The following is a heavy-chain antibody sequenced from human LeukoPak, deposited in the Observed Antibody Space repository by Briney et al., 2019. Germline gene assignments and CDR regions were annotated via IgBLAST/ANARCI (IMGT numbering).Heavy chain of an antibody. CDR3: ARGITMVRGVISANDWFDP. D-gene: IGHD3-10*01. J-gene: IGHJ5*02. CDR2: IYTSGST. V-gene: IGHV4-4*07. Sequence: SETLSLTCTVSGGSISSYYWSWIRQPAGKGLEWIGRIYTSGSTNYNPSLRSRVTMSVDTSKNQFSLKLSSVTAADTAVYYCARGITMVRGVISANDWFDPWGQGTLVTVSS. CDR1: GGSISSYY.